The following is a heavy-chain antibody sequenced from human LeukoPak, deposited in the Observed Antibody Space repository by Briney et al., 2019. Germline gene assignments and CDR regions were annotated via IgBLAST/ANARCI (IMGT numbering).Heavy chain of an antibody. D-gene: IGHD1-7*01. CDR3: ARVKLRDAFDI. CDR2: ISGSGGST. J-gene: IGHJ3*02. V-gene: IGHV3-21*04. CDR1: GFTFSGSA. Sequence: GGSLRLSCAASGFTFSGSAMHWVRQASGKGLEWVSAISGSGGSTYYADSVKGRFTISRDNAKNSLYLQMNSLRAEDTAVYYCARVKLRDAFDIWGQGTMVTVSS.